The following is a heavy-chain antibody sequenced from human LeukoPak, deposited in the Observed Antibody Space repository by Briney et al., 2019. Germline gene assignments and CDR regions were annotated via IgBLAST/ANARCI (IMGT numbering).Heavy chain of an antibody. CDR3: ATSLSSMAARPYY. V-gene: IGHV4-59*01. CDR1: GGSISTYY. D-gene: IGHD6-6*01. Sequence: PSETLSLTCTVSGGSISTYYWSWIRQPPGKGLEWIGYIYYSGSTNYNPSLKSRVTISVDTSKNQFSLKLSSVTAADTAVYYCATSLSSMAARPYYWGQGTLVTVSS. J-gene: IGHJ4*02. CDR2: IYYSGST.